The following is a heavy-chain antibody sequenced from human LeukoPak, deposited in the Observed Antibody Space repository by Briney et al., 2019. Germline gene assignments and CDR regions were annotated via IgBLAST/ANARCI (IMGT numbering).Heavy chain of an antibody. V-gene: IGHV3-21*01. D-gene: IGHD2-2*01. CDR2: IGSSSRYI. CDR1: GFTFSSYN. CDR3: ARSSHCSSTSCYFNY. J-gene: IGHJ4*02. Sequence: KSGGSLRLSCGASGFTFSSYNMNWVRQAAGKGLEWVSSIGSSSRYIYYADSMKGRFTVSRDNAKNSLYLQMNSLRAEDTAVYYCARSSHCSSTSCYFNYWGQGTLVTVSS.